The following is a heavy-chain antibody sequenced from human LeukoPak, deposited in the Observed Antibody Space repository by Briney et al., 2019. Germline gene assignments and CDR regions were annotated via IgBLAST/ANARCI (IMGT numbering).Heavy chain of an antibody. Sequence: ASVKVSCKASGGTFSSYAISWVRQAPGQGLEWMGRITPILGIANYAQKFQGRVTITADKSTSTAYMELSSLRSEDTAVYYCAREHCSGGSCLGRGNWFDPWGQGTLVTVSS. J-gene: IGHJ5*02. V-gene: IGHV1-69*04. CDR1: GGTFSSYA. D-gene: IGHD2-15*01. CDR2: ITPILGIA. CDR3: AREHCSGGSCLGRGNWFDP.